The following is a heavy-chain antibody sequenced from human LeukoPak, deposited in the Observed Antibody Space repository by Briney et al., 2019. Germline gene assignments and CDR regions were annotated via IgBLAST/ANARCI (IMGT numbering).Heavy chain of an antibody. CDR3: ARVSYRSIAVAGIDYGMDV. CDR1: GYTFTGYH. V-gene: IGHV1-2*06. Sequence: ASVKVSCKASGYTFTGYHMHWVRQAPGQGLEWMGRINPNSGDTNYAQKFQGRVAMTRDTSISTAFMELTRLRSDDTAVYYCARVSYRSIAVAGIDYGMDVWGQGTTVTVSS. D-gene: IGHD6-19*01. CDR2: INPNSGDT. J-gene: IGHJ6*02.